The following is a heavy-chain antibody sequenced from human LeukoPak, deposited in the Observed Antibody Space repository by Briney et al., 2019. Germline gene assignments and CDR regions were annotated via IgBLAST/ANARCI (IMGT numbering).Heavy chain of an antibody. J-gene: IGHJ5*02. CDR2: ISSSSSYI. Sequence: GGSLRLSCAASGFTFSSYSMNWVRQAPGKGLKWVSSISSSSSYIYYADSVKGRFTISRDNAKNSLYLQMNSLRAEDTAVYYCARVNFGVVIIHHTNWFDPWGQGTLVTVSS. D-gene: IGHD3-3*01. V-gene: IGHV3-21*01. CDR3: ARVNFGVVIIHHTNWFDP. CDR1: GFTFSSYS.